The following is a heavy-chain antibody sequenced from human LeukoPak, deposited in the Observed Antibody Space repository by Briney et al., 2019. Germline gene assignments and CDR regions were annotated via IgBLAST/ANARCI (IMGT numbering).Heavy chain of an antibody. D-gene: IGHD5-12*01. Sequence: PGGSLRLSCAASGFTFSSYAMSWVRQAPGKGLEWVSAISGSGGSTYYADSVKGRFTIPRDNAKNSLYLEMNSLRDEDTAVYYCARAMRSGYDYWGQGTLVTVSS. V-gene: IGHV3-23*01. J-gene: IGHJ4*02. CDR1: GFTFSSYA. CDR2: ISGSGGST. CDR3: ARAMRSGYDY.